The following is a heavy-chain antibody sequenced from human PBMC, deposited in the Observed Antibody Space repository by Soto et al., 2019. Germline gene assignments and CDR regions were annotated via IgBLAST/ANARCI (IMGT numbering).Heavy chain of an antibody. V-gene: IGHV1-18*01. D-gene: IGHD3-3*01. J-gene: IGHJ4*02. Sequence: ASVKGSCKASGYTFTSYCISWVRQAPGQGLEWMGWISAYNGNTNYAQKLQGRVTMTTDTSTSTAYMELRSLRSDDTAVYYCARPQADSSELRFLEWLLYFAYRGQGTLVSVSS. CDR1: GYTFTSYC. CDR3: ARPQADSSELRFLEWLLYFAY. CDR2: ISAYNGNT.